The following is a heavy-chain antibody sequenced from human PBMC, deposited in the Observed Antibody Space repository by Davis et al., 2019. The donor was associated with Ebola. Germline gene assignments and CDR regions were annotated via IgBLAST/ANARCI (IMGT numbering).Heavy chain of an antibody. D-gene: IGHD5-12*01. V-gene: IGHV3-48*01. J-gene: IGHJ4*02. CDR3: ARASYSGYDFTGHYFDY. CDR2: ISSSSSTI. CDR1: GFTFSSYS. Sequence: GGSLRLSCAASGFTFSSYSMNWVRQAPGKGLEWVSYISSSSSTIYYADSVKGRFTISRDNAKNSLYLQMNSLRAEDTAVYYCARASYSGYDFTGHYFDYWGQGTLVTVSS.